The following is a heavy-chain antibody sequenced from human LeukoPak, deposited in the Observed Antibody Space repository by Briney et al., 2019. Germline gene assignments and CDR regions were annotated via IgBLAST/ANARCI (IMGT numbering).Heavy chain of an antibody. CDR2: ISGRGGST. Sequence: QTGGSLRLSCAASGFTFSSYAMSWVRQAPGKGLEWVSAISGRGGSTYYADSVKGRFTISRDNSKNTLYLQMNSLRAEDTAVYYCAKVRPLIVVVTATQYYFDYWGRGTLVTVSS. J-gene: IGHJ4*02. V-gene: IGHV3-23*01. CDR3: AKVRPLIVVVTATQYYFDY. CDR1: GFTFSSYA. D-gene: IGHD2-21*02.